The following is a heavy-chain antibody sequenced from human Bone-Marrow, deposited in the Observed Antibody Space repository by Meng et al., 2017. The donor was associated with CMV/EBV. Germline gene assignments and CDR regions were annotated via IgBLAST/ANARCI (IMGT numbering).Heavy chain of an antibody. CDR2: IYYSGST. Sequence: SETLSLTCTVSGGSISSYYWSWIRQPPGKGLEWIGYIYYSGSTNYNPSLKSRVTISVDTSKNQFSLKLSSVTAADTAVYYCARDARGGQWLDMDYWGQGTLVTVSS. V-gene: IGHV4-59*01. J-gene: IGHJ4*02. CDR3: ARDARGGQWLDMDY. CDR1: GGSISSYY. D-gene: IGHD6-19*01.